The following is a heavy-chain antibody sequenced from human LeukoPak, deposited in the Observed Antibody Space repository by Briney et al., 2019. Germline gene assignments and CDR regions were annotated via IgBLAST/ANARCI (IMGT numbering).Heavy chain of an antibody. V-gene: IGHV3-30*04. D-gene: IGHD3-22*01. CDR1: GFTFSSYA. Sequence: GRSLRLSCAASGFTFSSYAIHWVRQAPGKGLVWVADISYDGTSEYYADSVKGRFTTSRDNSKNTLYLQMNSLRAEDTAVYYCARARQNPSGYHPSYFDYWGQGTLVTVSS. CDR3: ARARQNPSGYHPSYFDY. CDR2: ISYDGTSE. J-gene: IGHJ4*02.